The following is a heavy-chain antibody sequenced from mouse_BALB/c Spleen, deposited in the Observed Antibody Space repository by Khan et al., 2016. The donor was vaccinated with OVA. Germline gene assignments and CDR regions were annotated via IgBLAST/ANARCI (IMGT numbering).Heavy chain of an antibody. CDR2: IYYSGSI. CDR3: ARDGNYMDY. V-gene: IGHV3-1*02. D-gene: IGHD2-1*01. CDR1: GYSITSGYS. J-gene: IGHJ4*01. Sequence: EVQLQESGPDLVKPSQSLSLTCTVTGYSITSGYSWHWIRQFPGNKLEWMGYIYYSGSINYHPSFKSRISFTREPSKNQFFLQLNSLTTEDSATDYCARDGNYMDYWGQGTSVTVSS.